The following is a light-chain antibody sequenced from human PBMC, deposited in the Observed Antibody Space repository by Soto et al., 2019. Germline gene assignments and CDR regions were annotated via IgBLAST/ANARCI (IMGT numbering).Light chain of an antibody. CDR3: HQYNSWPPGT. V-gene: IGKV3-15*01. CDR2: DAA. Sequence: ELVWTHSQAILAVSPAAIATPSCSASKSNSRRLAWYLQKHGQTLRLLISDAATKATGIPARFSGSGSGTEFTLTISSLQYEDFALYYCHQYNSWPPGTFGQGTKVDIK. CDR1: KSNSRR. J-gene: IGKJ2*01.